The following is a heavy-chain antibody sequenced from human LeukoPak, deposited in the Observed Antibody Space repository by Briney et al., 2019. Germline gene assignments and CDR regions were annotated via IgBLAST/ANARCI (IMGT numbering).Heavy chain of an antibody. Sequence: HGGSLRLSCAASGFTFSSYSMNWVRQAPGKGLEWVSSISSSSSYIYYADSVKGRFTISRDNAKNSLYLQMNSLRAEDTAVYYCARESGTGFDYWGQGTLVTVSS. CDR1: GFTFSSYS. J-gene: IGHJ4*02. CDR3: ARESGTGFDY. D-gene: IGHD3-10*01. CDR2: ISSSSSYI. V-gene: IGHV3-21*01.